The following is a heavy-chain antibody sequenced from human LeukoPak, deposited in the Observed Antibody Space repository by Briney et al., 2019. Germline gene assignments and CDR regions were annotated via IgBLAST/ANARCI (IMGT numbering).Heavy chain of an antibody. CDR3: AKDGVDFWSGYFDY. CDR2: IWYDGSNK. D-gene: IGHD3-3*01. CDR1: GFTFSSYG. V-gene: IGHV3-30*02. Sequence: SGGSLRLSCAASGFTFSSYGMHWVRQAPGKGLEWVAVIWYDGSNKYYADSVKGRFTISRDNSKNTLYLQMNSLRAEDTAVYYSAKDGVDFWSGYFDYWGQGTLVTVSS. J-gene: IGHJ4*02.